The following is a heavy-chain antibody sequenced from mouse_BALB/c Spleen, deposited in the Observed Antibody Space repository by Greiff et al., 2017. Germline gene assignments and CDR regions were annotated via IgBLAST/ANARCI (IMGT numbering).Heavy chain of an antibody. CDR3: ASGRYGYGGAMDY. Sequence: VQLQESGAELMKPGASVKISCKATGYTFSSYWIEWVKQRPGHGLEWIGEILPGSGSTNYNEKFKGKATFTADTSSNTAYMQLSSLTSEDTAVYYCASGRYGYGGAMDYWGQGTSVTVSS. CDR2: ILPGSGST. D-gene: IGHD1-2*01. J-gene: IGHJ4*01. CDR1: GYTFSSYW. V-gene: IGHV1-9*01.